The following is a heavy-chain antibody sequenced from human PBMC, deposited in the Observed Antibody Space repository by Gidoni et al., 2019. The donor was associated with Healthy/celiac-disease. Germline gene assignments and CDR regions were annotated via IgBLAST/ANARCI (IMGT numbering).Heavy chain of an antibody. D-gene: IGHD2-8*01. V-gene: IGHV3-15*01. CDR1: GFTFRNAW. J-gene: IGHJ4*02. CDR3: TTDLRTNGVSYFDY. CDR2: IKSKTDGGTT. Sequence: EVQLVESGGGLVKPGGSLRLSCAASGFTFRNAWMSWVRQAPGKGLEWVGRIKSKTDGGTTDYAAPVKGRFTISRDDSKNTLYLQMNSLKTEDTAVYYCTTDLRTNGVSYFDYWGQGTLVTVSS.